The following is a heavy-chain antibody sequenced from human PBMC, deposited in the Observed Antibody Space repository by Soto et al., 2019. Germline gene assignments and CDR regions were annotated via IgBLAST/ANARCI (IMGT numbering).Heavy chain of an antibody. Sequence: LKISCKGSGYSFTNYWIGRVRKMSAKGLEWMGIIYPGDSDTRYSPSFQGQVTIAADKSISTAYLQWSSLKASDTAMYYCARHAPYSISWYVGYWGQGTQVTVSS. V-gene: IGHV5-51*01. CDR2: IYPGDSDT. J-gene: IGHJ4*02. CDR1: GYSFTNYW. D-gene: IGHD6-13*01. CDR3: ARHAPYSISWYVGY.